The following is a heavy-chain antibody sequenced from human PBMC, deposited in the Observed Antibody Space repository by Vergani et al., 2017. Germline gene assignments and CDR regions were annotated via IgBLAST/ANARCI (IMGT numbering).Heavy chain of an antibody. CDR2: ISFDGTNE. CDR1: GFALNRHA. D-gene: IGHD2-2*02. CDR3: VRDRGLCAGGRFYTEAWDY. V-gene: IGHV3-30-3*01. J-gene: IGHJ4*02. Sequence: QVQLVESGGGVVQPGTSLRLSCVVSGFALNRHAMYWVRQAPGKGLEWVVGISFDGTNEYYPDLVKGRFTISRDIDKNTLYLQVRSLRLEDTGVYHCVRDRGLCAGGRFYTEAWDYWGQGTPVTVSS.